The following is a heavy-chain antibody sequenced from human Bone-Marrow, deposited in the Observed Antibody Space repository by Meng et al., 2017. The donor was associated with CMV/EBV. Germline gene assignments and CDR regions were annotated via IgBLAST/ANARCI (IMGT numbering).Heavy chain of an antibody. V-gene: IGHV4-34*01. Sequence: SFSGYYWSWSRQPPGKGLEWIGEINHSGSTNYNPSLKSRVTISVDTSKNQFSLKLSSVTAADTAVYYCARGAYCSSTSCYCGALDYWGQGTLVTVSS. CDR2: INHSGST. D-gene: IGHD2-2*01. CDR1: SFSGYY. J-gene: IGHJ4*02. CDR3: ARGAYCSSTSCYCGALDY.